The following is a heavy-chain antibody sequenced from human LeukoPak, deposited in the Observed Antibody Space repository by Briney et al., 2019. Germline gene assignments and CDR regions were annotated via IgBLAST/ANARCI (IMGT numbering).Heavy chain of an antibody. CDR3: ARGTVTNRKIRPEYYYYGMDV. D-gene: IGHD4-17*01. CDR1: GGTFSSYA. V-gene: IGHV1-69*04. CDR2: IIPIFGIA. Sequence: GASVKVSCKASGGTFSSYAISWVRQAPGQGLEWMGRIIPIFGIANYAQKFQGRVTITADKSTSTAYMELSSLRPEDTAVYYCARGTVTNRKIRPEYYYYGMDVWGQGTTVTVSS. J-gene: IGHJ6*02.